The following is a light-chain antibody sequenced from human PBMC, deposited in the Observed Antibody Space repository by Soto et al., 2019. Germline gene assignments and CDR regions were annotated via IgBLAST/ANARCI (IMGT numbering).Light chain of an antibody. CDR2: DVS. CDR3: SSYTSSSTIYV. V-gene: IGLV2-14*01. CDR1: SSDVGGYNY. Sequence: QSALTQPASVSGSPGQSITISCTGTSSDVGGYNYVSWYQQHPGKAPKIMIYDVSNRPSGVSNRFSGSKSGNTASLTISGLQAEDEADYYCSSYTSSSTIYVFGNGTKLTVL. J-gene: IGLJ1*01.